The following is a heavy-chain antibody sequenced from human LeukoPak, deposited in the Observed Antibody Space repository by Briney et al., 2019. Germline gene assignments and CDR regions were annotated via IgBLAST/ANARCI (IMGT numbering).Heavy chain of an antibody. V-gene: IGHV1-46*01. CDR1: GYTFTSYY. D-gene: IGHD3-3*01. CDR2: INPSGGST. CDR3: ARDPRITIFGVVIPPVDGMDV. J-gene: IGHJ6*02. Sequence: ASVKVSCKASGYTFTSYYMHWVRQAPGQGLEWMGIINPSGGSTSYAQKFQGRVTMTRDTSTSTVYMELSSLRSEDTAVYYCARDPRITIFGVVIPPVDGMDVWGQGTTVTVSS.